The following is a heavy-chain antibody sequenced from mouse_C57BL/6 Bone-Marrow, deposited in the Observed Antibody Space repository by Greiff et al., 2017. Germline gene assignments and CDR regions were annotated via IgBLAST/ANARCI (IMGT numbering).Heavy chain of an antibody. CDR2: IHPSDSDT. J-gene: IGHJ3*01. CDR3: AMGTARATLFAY. V-gene: IGHV1-74*01. Sequence: QVQLQQPGAELVKPGASVKVSCKASGYTFTSYWMHWVKQRPGQGLEWIGRIHPSDSDTNYNQKFKGKATLTVDKSSSKAYMQLISLTSEDSAVYYCAMGTARATLFAYWGQGTLVTVSA. CDR1: GYTFTSYW. D-gene: IGHD3-2*01.